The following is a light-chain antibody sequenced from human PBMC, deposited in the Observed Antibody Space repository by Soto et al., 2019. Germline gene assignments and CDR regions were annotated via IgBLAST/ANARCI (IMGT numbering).Light chain of an antibody. CDR1: SSDVGSYNL. CDR2: EVS. CDR3: CSSAGSRWV. V-gene: IGLV2-23*02. Sequence: QSALTQPASVSGSPGQSITISCTGTSSDVGSYNLVSWYQQHPGKAPKLMIYEVSKRPSGVSNRFSGSKSGNTASLTISGLQAEDEADYYCCSSAGSRWVFGGGTKLTVL. J-gene: IGLJ3*02.